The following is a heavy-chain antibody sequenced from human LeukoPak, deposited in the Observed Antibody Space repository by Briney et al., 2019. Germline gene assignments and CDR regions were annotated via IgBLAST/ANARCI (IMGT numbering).Heavy chain of an antibody. CDR1: GFTFTSAP. J-gene: IGHJ4*02. CDR3: ATKTPGNYPYDY. CDR2: SGTDGDT. V-gene: IGHV3-23*01. Sequence: GSLRLSCVLSGFTFTSAPMNWVRQAPGKGLEWVSTSGTDGDTYYADSVKGRFTISRDNSKNTVHLQMTSLRVEDTAVYYCATKTPGNYPYDYWGQGTLVIVSP. D-gene: IGHD3-22*01.